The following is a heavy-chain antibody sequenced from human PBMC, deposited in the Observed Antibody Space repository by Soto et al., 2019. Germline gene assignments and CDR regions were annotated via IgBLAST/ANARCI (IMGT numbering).Heavy chain of an antibody. V-gene: IGHV5-51*01. J-gene: IGHJ4*02. CDR2: IYPGDSDT. CDR3: ARLKYCGGDCYSPFDY. D-gene: IGHD2-21*02. Sequence: GAEVKKPGESLKISCKGSGYSFTSYWNGWVRQMPGKGLEWMGIIYPGDSDTRYSPSFQGQVTISADKSISTAYLQWSSLKASDTAMYYCARLKYCGGDCYSPFDYWGQGTLVTVSS. CDR1: GYSFTSYW.